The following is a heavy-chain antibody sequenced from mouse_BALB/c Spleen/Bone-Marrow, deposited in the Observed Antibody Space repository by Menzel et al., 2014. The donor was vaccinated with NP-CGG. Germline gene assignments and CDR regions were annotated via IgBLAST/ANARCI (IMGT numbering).Heavy chain of an antibody. D-gene: IGHD1-1*01. CDR3: ARRDYYGSSFYWYFDV. Sequence: LQESGPELVKPGASVKMSCKASGYTFXSYVMHWVKQKPGQGLEWIGYINPYNDGTKYNEKFKGKATLTSDKSSSTAYMELSSLTSEDSAVYYCARRDYYGSSFYWYFDVWGAGTTVTVSS. J-gene: IGHJ1*01. CDR1: GYTFXSYV. V-gene: IGHV1-14*01. CDR2: INPYNDGT.